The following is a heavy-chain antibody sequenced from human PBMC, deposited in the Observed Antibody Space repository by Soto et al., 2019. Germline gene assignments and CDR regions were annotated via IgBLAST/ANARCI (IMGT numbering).Heavy chain of an antibody. V-gene: IGHV4-38-2*01. CDR3: ARYYDFCNTYLYYFDY. CDR2: IYHSGTT. Sequence: SETLSLTCAVSGDSISSDYYWGWIRQPPGKGLEWIGTIYHSGTTFYNPSLKSRVTISIDKSKNQFSLKLSSVTAADTAVYYCARYYDFCNTYLYYFDYWGRGTLVTVSS. D-gene: IGHD3-3*01. J-gene: IGHJ4*02. CDR1: GDSISSDYY.